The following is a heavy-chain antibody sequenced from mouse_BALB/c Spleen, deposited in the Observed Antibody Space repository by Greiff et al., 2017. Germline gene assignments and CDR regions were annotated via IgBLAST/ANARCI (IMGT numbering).Heavy chain of an antibody. CDR2: INPSDSYT. CDR1: GYTFTSYW. CDR3: ASTRAWDKGDLDY. J-gene: IGHJ2*01. V-gene: IGHV1-69*02. Sequence: QVQLQQPGAELVKPGASVKLSCKASGYTFTSYWMHWVKQRPGQGLEWIGEINPSDSYTNYNQKFKGKATLTVDKSSSTAYMQLSSLTSEDSAVYNCASTRAWDKGDLDYWGQGTTVTVSS. D-gene: IGHD4-1*01.